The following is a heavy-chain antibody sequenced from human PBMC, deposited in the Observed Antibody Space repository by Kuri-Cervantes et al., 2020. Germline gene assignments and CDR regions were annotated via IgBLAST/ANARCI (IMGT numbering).Heavy chain of an antibody. CDR2: IGTAGDT. Sequence: GESLKISCAASGFTFSNYDMHWVRQPTGKGLEWVSAIGTAGDTYYPGSVKGRFTISRENAKNSLYLQMNSLRAGDTAVYYCARSLYDSGGYSYFDYWGQGTLVTVSS. V-gene: IGHV3-13*01. J-gene: IGHJ4*02. CDR3: ARSLYDSGGYSYFDY. CDR1: GFTFSNYD. D-gene: IGHD3-22*01.